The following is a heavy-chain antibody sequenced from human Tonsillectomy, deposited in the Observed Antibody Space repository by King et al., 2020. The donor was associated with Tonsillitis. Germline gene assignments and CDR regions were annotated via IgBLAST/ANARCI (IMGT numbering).Heavy chain of an antibody. CDR1: GYSFSTYC. CDR3: ASSIEDFDY. CDR2: IDPSDSNT. Sequence: EGQLVQSGAEVKKPGESLRISCEGSGYSFSTYCISWVRQMPGKGLEWMGRIDPSDSNTNYSPSFQGHVTILVDKSISTAYLQWSSLKASDTAMYYCASSIEDFDYWGQGTLVTVSS. V-gene: IGHV5-10-1*03. J-gene: IGHJ4*02. D-gene: IGHD1-26*01.